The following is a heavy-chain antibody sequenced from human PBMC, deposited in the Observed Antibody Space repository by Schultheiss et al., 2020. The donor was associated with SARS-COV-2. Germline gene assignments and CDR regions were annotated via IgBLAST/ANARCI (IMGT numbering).Heavy chain of an antibody. D-gene: IGHD3-3*01. CDR3: TTDDSGYDFWSGYPRGMDV. J-gene: IGHJ6*02. V-gene: IGHV3-23*01. Sequence: GGSLRLSCAASGFTFSSYAMSWVRQAPGKGLEWVSAISGSGGSTYYADSVKGRFTISRDNSKNTLYLQMNSLRAEDTAVYYCTTDDSGYDFWSGYPRGMDVWGQGTTVTVSS. CDR1: GFTFSSYA. CDR2: ISGSGGST.